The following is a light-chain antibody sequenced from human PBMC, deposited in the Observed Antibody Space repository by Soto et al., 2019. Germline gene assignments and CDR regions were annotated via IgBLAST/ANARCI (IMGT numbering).Light chain of an antibody. CDR3: QQSYSTLQPT. CDR1: QSISSY. Sequence: DIQMTQSPSSLSASVGDRVTITCRASQSISSYLNWYQQKPGKAPKLLIYAASSLQSGVPSGFSGSGSGTDFTLTISSLQPEDFATYYCQQSYSTLQPTFGGGTKVEIK. CDR2: AAS. V-gene: IGKV1-39*01. J-gene: IGKJ4*01.